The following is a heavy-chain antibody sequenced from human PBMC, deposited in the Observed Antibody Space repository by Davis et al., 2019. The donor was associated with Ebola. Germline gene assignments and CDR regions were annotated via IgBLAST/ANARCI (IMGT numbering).Heavy chain of an antibody. CDR2: INHTGST. CDR1: GASFSGSY. D-gene: IGHD3-3*01. J-gene: IGHJ6*02. CDR3: ATRREDFGVVITSYYYGMDV. V-gene: IGHV4-34*01. Sequence: SESLSLTCPVYGASFSGSYCSWTPQPPGKGLEWIGQINHTGSTNYNPSLKSRVTISVDKSKNQFSLKLSSVTAADTAVYYCATRREDFGVVITSYYYGMDVWGQGTTVTVSS.